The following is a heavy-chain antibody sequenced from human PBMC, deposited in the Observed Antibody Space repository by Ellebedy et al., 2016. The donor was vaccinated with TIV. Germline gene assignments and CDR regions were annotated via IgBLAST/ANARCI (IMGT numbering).Heavy chain of an antibody. D-gene: IGHD2-15*01. CDR1: GFSFRTYA. CDR2: ISYDGSNK. J-gene: IGHJ4*02. Sequence: GGSLRLSXAVSGFSFRTYAMHWVRQAPGKGPEWVAVISYDGSNKYYADSVKGRFTISRDNSKNTMYLQMNSLRVEDTAVYYCASPSYCSGDTCTSLFDYWGQGTLVTVSS. V-gene: IGHV3-30-3*01. CDR3: ASPSYCSGDTCTSLFDY.